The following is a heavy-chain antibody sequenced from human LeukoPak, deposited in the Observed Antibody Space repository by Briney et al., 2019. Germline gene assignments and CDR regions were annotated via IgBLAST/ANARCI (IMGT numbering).Heavy chain of an antibody. CDR2: IYSGNIT. J-gene: IGHJ3*02. Sequence: GGSLRLSCAASGFTVSSNYMSWVRQAPAKGLEWVSIIYSGNITFYADSVKGRFTISRDNSKNMLYLQMNSLRAEDTAVYFCAKRTDAFDIWGQGTMVTVSS. CDR3: AKRTDAFDI. CDR1: GFTVSSNY. V-gene: IGHV3-53*01.